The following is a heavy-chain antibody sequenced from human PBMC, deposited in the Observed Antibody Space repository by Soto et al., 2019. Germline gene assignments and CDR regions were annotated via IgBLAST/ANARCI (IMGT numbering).Heavy chain of an antibody. D-gene: IGHD6-19*01. CDR3: AREQYSSGWSDY. CDR2: INHSGST. V-gene: IGHV4-34*01. J-gene: IGHJ4*02. Sequence: SETLSLTCAVYGGSFSCYYWSWIRQPPGKGLEWIWEINHSGSTNDNPSLKSRVTISVDTSKNQFSLKLSSVTAADTAVYYCAREQYSSGWSDYCGQGTLVTVSS. CDR1: GGSFSCYY.